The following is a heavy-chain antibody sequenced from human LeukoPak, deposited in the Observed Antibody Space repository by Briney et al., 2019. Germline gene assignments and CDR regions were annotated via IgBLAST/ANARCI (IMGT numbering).Heavy chain of an antibody. CDR1: GFRFISYA. CDR2: IWYDGSYK. D-gene: IGHD6-13*01. J-gene: IGHJ4*02. V-gene: IGHV3-33*01. CDR3: ARALLGSSWYRPPDY. Sequence: GGSLRLSCAASGFRFISYAMHWVRQAPGKGLEWGAVIWYDGSYKYYGDSVKGRFTISRDNSKSTLYLQMNSLRAEDTAMYYCARALLGSSWYRPPDYWGQGTLVTVSS.